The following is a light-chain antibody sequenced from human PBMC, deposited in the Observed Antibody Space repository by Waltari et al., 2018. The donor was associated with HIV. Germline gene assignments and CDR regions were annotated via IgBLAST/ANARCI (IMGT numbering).Light chain of an antibody. Sequence: QSVLTQPPSASGTPGQTVTISCSGGRSNIGSNTVNWYQQLPGTAPKLGMYIKNQRPSGVPDRFSGSKSGTSASLAISGLQSEDEADYYCAAWDDRLNGVVFGGGTKLTVL. CDR1: RSNIGSNT. CDR2: IKN. CDR3: AAWDDRLNGVV. V-gene: IGLV1-44*01. J-gene: IGLJ3*02.